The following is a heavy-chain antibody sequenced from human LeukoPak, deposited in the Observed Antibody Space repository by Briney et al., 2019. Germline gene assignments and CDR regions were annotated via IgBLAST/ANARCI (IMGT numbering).Heavy chain of an antibody. CDR2: INTDGGT. CDR1: GFTFNTYW. J-gene: IGHJ5*02. CDR3: ASVAGGQSGYYH. Sequence: GGSLTLSCAASGFTFNTYWLDRVPQAPGKGLVWVSRINTDGGTSYADSVKGRFTISRDNAKNTLYLQMNSLRVEDTAVYYCASVAGGQSGYYHWGQGTLVTVSS. V-gene: IGHV3-74*01. D-gene: IGHD5-12*01.